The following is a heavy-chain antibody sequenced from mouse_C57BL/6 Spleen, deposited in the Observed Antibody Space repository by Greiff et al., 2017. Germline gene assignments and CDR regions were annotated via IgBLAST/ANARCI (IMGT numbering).Heavy chain of an antibody. D-gene: IGHD1-1*01. CDR1: GYAFSSSW. CDR3: AKTTTVVAPRAFDY. J-gene: IGHJ2*01. V-gene: IGHV1-82*01. CDR2: IYPGDGDT. Sequence: QVQLQQSGPELVKPGASVKISCKASGYAFSSSWMNWVKQRPGKGLEWIGRIYPGDGDTNYNGKFKGKATLPADKSSSTAYMQLSSLTSEDSAVYFCAKTTTVVAPRAFDYWGQGTTLTVSS.